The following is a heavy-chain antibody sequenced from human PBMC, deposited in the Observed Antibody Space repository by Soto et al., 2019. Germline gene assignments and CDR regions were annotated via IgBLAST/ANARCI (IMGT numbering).Heavy chain of an antibody. D-gene: IGHD4-17*01. CDR3: ARDDLRRWGELGDYVSV. J-gene: IGHJ4*02. V-gene: IGHV4-61*01. Sequence: PSETLSLTCAVSGGSVSSGSYYWSWIRQPPGKGLEWIGYIYYSGSTNYNPSLKSRVTISVDTSKNQFSLKLSSVTAADTAVYYCARDDLRRWGELGDYVSVWGQGTLVTVSS. CDR1: GGSVSSGSYY. CDR2: IYYSGST.